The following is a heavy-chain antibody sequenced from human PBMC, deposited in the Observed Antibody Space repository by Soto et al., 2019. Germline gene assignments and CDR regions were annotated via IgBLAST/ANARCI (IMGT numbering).Heavy chain of an antibody. V-gene: IGHV4-4*02. Sequence: SSTXSLTCSFSVVSSIIGKFFTCFRQTPQRVLEYIGEIFHDGTANYYPSFDRRVAISVYTSKNQFSLKLTSVTAADTAIYFSARIVYDTSLNYMYFDFWGQRAL. CDR3: ARIVYDTSLNYMYFDF. CDR1: VVSSIIGKF. CDR2: IFHDGTA. D-gene: IGHD2-8*01. J-gene: IGHJ4*02.